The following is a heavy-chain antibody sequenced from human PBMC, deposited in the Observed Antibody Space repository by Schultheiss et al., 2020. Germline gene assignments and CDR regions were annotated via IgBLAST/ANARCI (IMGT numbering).Heavy chain of an antibody. CDR3: AKIGWSPYGMDV. D-gene: IGHD1-26*01. J-gene: IGHJ6*02. CDR2: FDPEDGET. V-gene: IGHV1-46*01. Sequence: GESLKISCKASGYTFTSYYMHWVRQAPGQGLEWMGGFDPEDGETIYAQKFQGRVTMTRNTSISTAYMELSSLRSEDTAVYYCAKIGWSPYGMDVWGQGSTVNVYS. CDR1: GYTFTSYY.